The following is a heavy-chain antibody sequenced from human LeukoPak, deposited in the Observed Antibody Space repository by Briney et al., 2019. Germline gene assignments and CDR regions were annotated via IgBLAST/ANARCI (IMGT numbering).Heavy chain of an antibody. CDR3: ARGPYYYDSSGYSY. CDR2: MNPNSGNT. D-gene: IGHD3-22*01. CDR1: GYTFTSYD. Sequence: ASVKVSCKASGYTFTSYDINWVLQATRQGLEWMGWMNPNSGNTGYAQKFQVRVTTTRNTSISTAYMELSSLRSEDTAVYYCARGPYYYDSSGYSYWGQGTLVTVSS. J-gene: IGHJ4*02. V-gene: IGHV1-8*01.